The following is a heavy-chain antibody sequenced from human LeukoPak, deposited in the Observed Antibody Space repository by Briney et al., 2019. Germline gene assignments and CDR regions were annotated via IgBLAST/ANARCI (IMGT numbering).Heavy chain of an antibody. J-gene: IGHJ5*02. D-gene: IGHD3-10*01. CDR3: ARDGRFGELLFP. Sequence: GASVKVSCKASGYTFTDYYLHWVRQAPGQGLEWMGRIIPILGIANYAQKFQGRVTITADKSTSTAYMELSSLRSEDTAVYYCARDGRFGELLFPWGQGTLVTVSS. CDR2: IIPILGIA. V-gene: IGHV1-69*04. CDR1: GYTFTDYY.